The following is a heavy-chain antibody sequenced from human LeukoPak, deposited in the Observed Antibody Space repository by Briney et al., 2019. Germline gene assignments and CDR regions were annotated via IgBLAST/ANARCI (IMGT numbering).Heavy chain of an antibody. D-gene: IGHD1-26*01. CDR2: INPSGGST. V-gene: IGHV1-46*01. CDR1: GYTFTSYY. Sequence: GASVKVSCKASGYTFTSYYMHWVRQAPGQGLEWIGIINPSGGSTSYAQKFQGRVTMTRDTSTSTVYMELSSLRSEDTAVYYCARDEWELLRADYWGQGTLVTVSS. J-gene: IGHJ4*02. CDR3: ARDEWELLRADY.